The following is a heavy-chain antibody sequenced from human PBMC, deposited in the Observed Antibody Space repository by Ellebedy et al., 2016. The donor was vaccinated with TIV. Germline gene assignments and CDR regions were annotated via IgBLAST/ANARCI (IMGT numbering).Heavy chain of an antibody. J-gene: IGHJ2*01. V-gene: IGHV1-3*01. CDR1: GYTFTSYA. Sequence: AASVKVSCKASGYTFTSYAMHWVRQAPGQRLEWMGWINAGNGNTKYSQKFQGRVTITRDTSASTAYMELSSLRSEDTAVYYCARELEENDSSGYYSPFYWYFDLWGRGTLVTVSS. CDR2: INAGNGNT. CDR3: ARELEENDSSGYYSPFYWYFDL. D-gene: IGHD3-22*01.